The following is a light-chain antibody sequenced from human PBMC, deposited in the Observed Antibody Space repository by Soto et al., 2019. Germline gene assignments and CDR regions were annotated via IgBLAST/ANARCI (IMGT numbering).Light chain of an antibody. J-gene: IGKJ4*01. CDR2: DAS. Sequence: EIVLTQSPATLSLSPGDRATLSCRASQTVSTFLAWFQQKPGQAPRLLIYDASKRATGIPARFSGSGSGTEFTLTISSLEPEDFAVYYCQQRSDWLTFGGGTKVEIK. CDR1: QTVSTF. CDR3: QQRSDWLT. V-gene: IGKV3-11*01.